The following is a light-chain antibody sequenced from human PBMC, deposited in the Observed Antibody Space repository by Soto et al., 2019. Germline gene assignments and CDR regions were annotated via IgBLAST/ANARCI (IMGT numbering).Light chain of an antibody. V-gene: IGLV2-23*01. CDR3: CSYAGSSTLGSYV. CDR1: SSDVGSYNL. Sequence: QSALTQPASVSGSPGQSITISCTGTSSDVGSYNLVSWYQQHPGKAPKLMIYEGSKRPSGVSNRFSGSKSGNTASLTISGLQAEDEADYYGCSYAGSSTLGSYVFGTGTKVTVL. J-gene: IGLJ1*01. CDR2: EGS.